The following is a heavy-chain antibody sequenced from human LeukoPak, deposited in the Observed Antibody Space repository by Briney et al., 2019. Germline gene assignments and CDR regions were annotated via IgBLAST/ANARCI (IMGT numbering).Heavy chain of an antibody. J-gene: IGHJ6*02. D-gene: IGHD3-10*01. CDR3: ARDVGVRAWFGELVFYGMDV. CDR1: GFTVSSNY. CDR2: IYSGGST. V-gene: IGHV3-66*01. Sequence: SGGSLRLSCAASGFTVSSNYMSWVRQAPGKGLEWVSVIYSGGSTYYADSVKGRFTISRDNSKNTLYLQMNSLRAEDTAVYYCARDVGVRAWFGELVFYGMDVWGQGTTVTVSS.